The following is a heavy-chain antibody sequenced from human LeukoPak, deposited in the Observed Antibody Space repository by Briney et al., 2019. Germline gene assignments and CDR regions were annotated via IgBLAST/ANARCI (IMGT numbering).Heavy chain of an antibody. V-gene: IGHV1-46*01. CDR2: INPSSGGT. D-gene: IGHD5-18*01. J-gene: IGHJ4*02. Sequence: ASVKVSCKASGYTFTSYYIHWVRQAPGQGLEWMGRINPSSGGTSYAQKFQGRVTMTRDMSTSTVYMELSSLRSEDTAVYYCARAPGYSYGPDFDYWGQGTLVTVSS. CDR1: GYTFTSYY. CDR3: ARAPGYSYGPDFDY.